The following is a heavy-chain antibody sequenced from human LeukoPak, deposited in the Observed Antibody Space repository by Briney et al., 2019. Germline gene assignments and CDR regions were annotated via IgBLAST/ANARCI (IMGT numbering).Heavy chain of an antibody. J-gene: IGHJ4*02. CDR1: GFTFGVYA. CDR2: IRSKAYGGTT. V-gene: IGHV3-49*04. CDR3: TRTPWGYQLSNPLYHFVY. D-gene: IGHD2-2*01. Sequence: GGSLSLFCTASGFTFGVYAMSWVRQAPGKGLEGVGFIRSKAYGGTTEYAASVNARFTISRDDSKSIAYLQMNSLKSEDTAVYYCTRTPWGYQLSNPLYHFVYWGQGTLVTVSS.